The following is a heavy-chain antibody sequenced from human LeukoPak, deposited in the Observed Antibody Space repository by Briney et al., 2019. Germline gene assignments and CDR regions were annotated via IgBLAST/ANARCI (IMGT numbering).Heavy chain of an antibody. J-gene: IGHJ5*02. CDR1: GFTFSSYA. Sequence: GGSLRLSCAASGFTFSSYAMSWVRQAPGKGLEWVSTISGSGGGTYYAESVKGRFTISRDNSKNMLYLLMNSLRAEDTAVYYCAKGLVVVVPAAWGQGTLVTVSS. D-gene: IGHD2-2*01. CDR3: AKGLVVVVPAA. CDR2: ISGSGGGT. V-gene: IGHV3-23*01.